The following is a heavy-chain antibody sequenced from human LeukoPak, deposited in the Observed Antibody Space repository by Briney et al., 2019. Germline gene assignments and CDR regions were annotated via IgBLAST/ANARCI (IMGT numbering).Heavy chain of an antibody. V-gene: IGHV3-43*02. D-gene: IGHD2-15*01. Sequence: PGGSLRLSCAASGFTFDDYAMHWVRHAPGKGLEWVSFISGEGGSTHYADSVKGRVTISRDNSKNSLYLQMNSLRTEDTALYYCAKMAKWCSGGSCYSYYFDYWGQGTLVTVSS. CDR3: AKMAKWCSGGSCYSYYFDY. J-gene: IGHJ4*02. CDR1: GFTFDDYA. CDR2: ISGEGGST.